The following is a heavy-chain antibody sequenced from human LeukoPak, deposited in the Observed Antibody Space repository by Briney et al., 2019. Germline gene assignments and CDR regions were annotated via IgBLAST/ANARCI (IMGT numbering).Heavy chain of an antibody. J-gene: IGHJ4*02. CDR1: GFTFSGHN. D-gene: IGHD3-16*01. CDR2: VSISSGTI. Sequence: GGSLRLSCAASGFTFSGHNMNWVRQAPGKGLEWISFVSISSGTIYYADSVNGRFRISRDNAKSSLDLEMNSLRAEGTAVYYCARAMSTFGGVRNYFDSWGQGTLVTVSS. V-gene: IGHV3-48*04. CDR3: ARAMSTFGGVRNYFDS.